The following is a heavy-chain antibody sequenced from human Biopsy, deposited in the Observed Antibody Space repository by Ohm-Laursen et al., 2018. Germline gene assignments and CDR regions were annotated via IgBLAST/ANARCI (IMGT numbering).Heavy chain of an antibody. CDR3: ATTTMDTSGWFGNYFDS. V-gene: IGHV4-59*08. Sequence: TLSLTCTASRDSISNYYWSWIRQPPGKGLEWIGYIDYRGSTKYNPSLRSRVTMSIDTSRNQFSLKLSSVTAADTAVYYCATTTMDTSGWFGNYFDSWGQGTLVTVSA. CDR1: RDSISNYY. D-gene: IGHD6-19*01. J-gene: IGHJ4*02. CDR2: IDYRGST.